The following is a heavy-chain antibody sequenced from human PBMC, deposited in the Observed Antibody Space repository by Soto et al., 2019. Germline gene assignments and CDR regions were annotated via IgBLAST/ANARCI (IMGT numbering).Heavy chain of an antibody. CDR3: AKGGRQWLVTSDFNY. CDR1: GFTFSDYA. J-gene: IGHJ4*02. D-gene: IGHD6-19*01. Sequence: VQLVESGGGVVQPGRALRLSCAASGFTFSDYAMQWVRQAPGKGLEWVAVVSHDGRNTHYADSVKGRFTISRDSSKNTVSLEITSLRAEDTAVYYCAKGGRQWLVTSDFNYWGQGALVPVSS. V-gene: IGHV3-30*18. CDR2: VSHDGRNT.